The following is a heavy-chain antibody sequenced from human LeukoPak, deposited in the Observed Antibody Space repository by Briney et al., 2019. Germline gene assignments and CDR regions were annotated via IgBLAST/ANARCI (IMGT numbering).Heavy chain of an antibody. Sequence: GGSLRLSCAASGFTFSSYSMNWVRQAPGKGLEWVANIKQDGSEKYYVDSVKGRFTISRDNAKNSLYLQMNSLRAEDTAVYYCARDPDDYGDYLDYWGQGTLVTVSS. CDR1: GFTFSSYS. D-gene: IGHD4-17*01. CDR3: ARDPDDYGDYLDY. CDR2: IKQDGSEK. V-gene: IGHV3-7*01. J-gene: IGHJ4*02.